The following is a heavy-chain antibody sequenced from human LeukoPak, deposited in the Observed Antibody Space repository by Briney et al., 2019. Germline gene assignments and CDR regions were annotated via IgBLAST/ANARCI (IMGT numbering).Heavy chain of an antibody. CDR1: GYTFTCYY. CDR2: INPNSGGT. D-gene: IGHD3-22*01. V-gene: IGHV1-2*02. Sequence: GASVTVSFTASGYTFTCYYVHWARQAPGQGLEWMGWINPNSGGTNYAQKFQGRVTMTRDTSISTAYMELSRLRSGGTAVYYCARDPNLSSGYYYTVEWFDPWGQGTLVTVSS. CDR3: ARDPNLSSGYYYTVEWFDP. J-gene: IGHJ5*02.